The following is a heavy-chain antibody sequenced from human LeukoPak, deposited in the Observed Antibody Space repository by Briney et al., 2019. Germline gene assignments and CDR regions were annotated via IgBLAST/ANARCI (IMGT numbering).Heavy chain of an antibody. CDR2: IYYSGST. Sequence: SETLSLTSAVSGYFISSGYYWGWIRQPPGKGLEWIGSIYYSGSTYYNPSLKSRVTISVDTSKNRFSLKLNSVTAADTAVYYCARVLMDRSGCIDYWGQGTLVTVSS. CDR1: GYFISSGYY. J-gene: IGHJ4*02. D-gene: IGHD6-19*01. V-gene: IGHV4-38-2*01. CDR3: ARVLMDRSGCIDY.